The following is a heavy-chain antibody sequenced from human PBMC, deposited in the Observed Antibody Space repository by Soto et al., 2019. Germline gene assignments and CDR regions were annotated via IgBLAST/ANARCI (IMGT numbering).Heavy chain of an antibody. V-gene: IGHV3-13*05. CDR1: GFVFSSYD. CDR2: IANTGDP. D-gene: IGHD1-1*01. CDR3: AREGTGGGFDI. Sequence: GGSLRLSCAASGFVFSSYDMHWVRHTTGAGLEWVSVIANTGDPYYSDSVKGRFTISRDNAKNALYLQMNSLRVGDSAMYYCAREGTGGGFDIWGQGTKVPVSS. J-gene: IGHJ3*02.